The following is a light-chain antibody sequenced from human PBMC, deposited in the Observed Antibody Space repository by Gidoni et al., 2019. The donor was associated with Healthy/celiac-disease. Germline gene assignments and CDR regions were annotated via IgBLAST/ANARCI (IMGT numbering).Light chain of an antibody. V-gene: IGKV1-NL1*01. CDR3: QQYYSTPRT. Sequence: DIKMTPSPSSLSASVGDRVTITCRASQGISNSLAWYQQQPGKAPKLLLYAASRLESGVPSRFSGSGSGTDYTLTISSLQPEDFATYYCQQYYSTPRTFXQXTKVEIK. J-gene: IGKJ1*01. CDR1: QGISNS. CDR2: AAS.